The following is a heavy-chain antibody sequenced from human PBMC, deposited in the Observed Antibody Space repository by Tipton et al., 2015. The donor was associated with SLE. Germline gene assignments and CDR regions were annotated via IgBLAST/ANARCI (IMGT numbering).Heavy chain of an antibody. Sequence: SLRLSCAASGFTFRSYSMHWVRQAPGKGLQGVAFIQNDGNTKYDADSVKGRFIISRDDSRNTLYLQMNSLRPEDTAVYFCAKEPHPGGDYYIESWGQGTLVTVSS. CDR3: AKEPHPGGDYYIES. CDR2: IQNDGNTK. V-gene: IGHV3-30*02. CDR1: GFTFRSYS. J-gene: IGHJ4*02. D-gene: IGHD3-10*01.